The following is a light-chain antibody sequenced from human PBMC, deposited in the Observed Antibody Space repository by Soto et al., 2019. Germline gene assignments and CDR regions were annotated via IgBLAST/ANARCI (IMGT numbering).Light chain of an antibody. CDR3: SSYAGTHFV. CDR2: DVS. Sequence: QSALTQPPSASGSPGQSVAISCTGTSSDVGGYDYVSWYQQHPGKAPKLMIYDVSKRPSGVPDRFSGSKSGNTSSLTVSGLQAEDEADYYCSSYAGTHFVFGTGTKVTVL. CDR1: SSDVGGYDY. V-gene: IGLV2-8*01. J-gene: IGLJ1*01.